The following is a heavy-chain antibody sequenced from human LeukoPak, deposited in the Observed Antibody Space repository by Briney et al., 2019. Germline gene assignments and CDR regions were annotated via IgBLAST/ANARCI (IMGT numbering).Heavy chain of an antibody. D-gene: IGHD7-27*01. CDR3: AGSLGPLTEY. Sequence: GGSLRLSCAASGFNFASNWMHWVRQTPGKGLMWVSRINSGGGGTNYADSVEGRFTISRDNAKNTLYLQMNSLRVEDTAVYYCAGSLGPLTEYWGQGTLVTVSS. CDR1: GFNFASNW. V-gene: IGHV3-74*01. J-gene: IGHJ4*02. CDR2: INSGGGGT.